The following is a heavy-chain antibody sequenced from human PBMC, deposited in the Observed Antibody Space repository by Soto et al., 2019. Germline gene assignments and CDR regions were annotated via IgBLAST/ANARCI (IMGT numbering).Heavy chain of an antibody. Sequence: PSETLSLICAVSGYSISSGYYWGWIRQPPGKGLEWIGSIYHSGSTYYNPSLKSRVTISVDTSKNQFSLKLSSVTAADTAVYYCARAGKYSGYDSGCFDYWGQGTLVTVSS. V-gene: IGHV4-38-2*01. CDR2: IYHSGST. J-gene: IGHJ4*02. CDR1: GYSISSGYY. CDR3: ARAGKYSGYDSGCFDY. D-gene: IGHD5-12*01.